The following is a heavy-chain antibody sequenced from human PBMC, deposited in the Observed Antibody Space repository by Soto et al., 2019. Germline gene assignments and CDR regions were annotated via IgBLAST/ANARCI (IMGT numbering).Heavy chain of an antibody. V-gene: IGHV5-10-1*01. Sequence: GESLKISCKVSGYSFTDYWISWVRQMPGKGLEWMGRIDPSDSYTNYSPSFQGHVTISADKSISTAYLQWSSLKASDTAMYYCAFTEYHYYGMDVWGQGTTVTVSS. D-gene: IGHD4-4*01. CDR3: AFTEYHYYGMDV. CDR2: IDPSDSYT. CDR1: GYSFTDYW. J-gene: IGHJ6*02.